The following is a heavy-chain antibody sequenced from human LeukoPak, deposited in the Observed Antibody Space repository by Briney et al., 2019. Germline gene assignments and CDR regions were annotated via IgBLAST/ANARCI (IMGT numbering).Heavy chain of an antibody. V-gene: IGHV1-24*01. D-gene: IGHD3-22*01. Sequence: GASVKVSCKASGYTFTGYYMHWVRQAPGKGLEWMGGFDPEDGETIYAQKFQGRVTMTEDTSTDTAYMELSSLRSEDTAVYYCATDSDHDSSGYYYGIWGQGTMVTVSS. CDR3: ATDSDHDSSGYYYGI. J-gene: IGHJ3*02. CDR2: FDPEDGET. CDR1: GYTFTGYY.